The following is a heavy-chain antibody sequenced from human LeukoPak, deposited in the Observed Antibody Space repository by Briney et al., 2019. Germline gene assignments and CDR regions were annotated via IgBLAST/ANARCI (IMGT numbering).Heavy chain of an antibody. CDR2: IYPCDSDT. Sequence: GESLKISCKGSGYSFTSYWNGWVRQMPGKGLEWMGMIYPCDSDTTYSPSFQGQVTISADKSISTDYLQWSSLKASDTAMYYCARRFHDFWSGPLNYFDYWGQGTLVTVSS. V-gene: IGHV5-51*01. J-gene: IGHJ4*02. D-gene: IGHD3-3*01. CDR3: ARRFHDFWSGPLNYFDY. CDR1: GYSFTSYW.